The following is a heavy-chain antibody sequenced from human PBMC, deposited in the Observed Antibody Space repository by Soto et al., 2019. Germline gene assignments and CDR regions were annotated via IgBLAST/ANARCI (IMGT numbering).Heavy chain of an antibody. J-gene: IGHJ4*02. CDR1: GGTFSSYT. V-gene: IGHV1-69*02. Sequence: QVQLVQSGAEVKKPGSSVKVSCKASGGTFSSYTISWVRQAPGQGGEWMGRVIPILGIANYAQKFQGRVTITADKSTSTAYMELSSLRSEDTAVYYCARVGLGVANLDYWGQGTLVTVSS. CDR3: ARVGLGVANLDY. D-gene: IGHD3-10*01. CDR2: VIPILGIA.